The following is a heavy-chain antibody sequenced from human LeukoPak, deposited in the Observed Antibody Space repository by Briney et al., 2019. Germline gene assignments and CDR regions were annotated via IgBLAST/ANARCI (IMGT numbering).Heavy chain of an antibody. Sequence: PSETLSLTCTVSGGSISSYYWSWIRQPPGKGLAWIGYIYYSGSTNYNPSLKSRVTISVDTSKNQSSLKLSSVTAADTAVYYCARDHGGWPYYYYMDVWGKGTTVTISS. J-gene: IGHJ6*03. CDR1: GGSISSYY. D-gene: IGHD6-19*01. CDR2: IYYSGST. CDR3: ARDHGGWPYYYYMDV. V-gene: IGHV4-59*01.